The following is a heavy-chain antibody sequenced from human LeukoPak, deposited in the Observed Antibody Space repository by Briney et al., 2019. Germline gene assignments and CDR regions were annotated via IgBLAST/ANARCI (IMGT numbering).Heavy chain of an antibody. D-gene: IGHD2-2*02. CDR3: ARATRSCSSTSCYNYYYYMDV. J-gene: IGHJ6*03. Sequence: SQTLSLTCTVSGGSISSGDYYWSWIRQPPGKGLEWIGYIYYSGSTYYNPSLKSRVTISVDTSKNQFSLKLSSVTAADTAVYYCARATRSCSSTSCYNYYYYMDVWGKGTTVIVSS. CDR1: GGSISSGDYY. V-gene: IGHV4-30-4*08. CDR2: IYYSGST.